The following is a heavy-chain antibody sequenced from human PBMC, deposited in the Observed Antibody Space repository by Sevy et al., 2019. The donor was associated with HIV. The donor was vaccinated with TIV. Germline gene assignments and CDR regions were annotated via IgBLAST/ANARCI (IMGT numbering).Heavy chain of an antibody. CDR3: ARAPAPRSIAVPVDY. J-gene: IGHJ4*02. CDR1: GFTFSSYG. V-gene: IGHV3-33*01. D-gene: IGHD6-19*01. Sequence: GGSLRLSCAASGFTFSSYGTYWVRQAPGKGLEWVAVIWYDGSNQYYADSVKGRFTISRDNSKNTLYLQMNSLRAEDTAVYYCARAPAPRSIAVPVDYWGQGTLVTVSS. CDR2: IWYDGSNQ.